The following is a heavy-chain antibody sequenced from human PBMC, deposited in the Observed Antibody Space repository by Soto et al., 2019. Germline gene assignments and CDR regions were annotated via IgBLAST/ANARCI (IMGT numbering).Heavy chain of an antibody. V-gene: IGHV3-30-3*01. CDR1: GFTFSSYA. Sequence: GGSLRLSCAASGFTFSSYAMHWVRQAPGKGLEWVAVISYDGSNKYYADTVKGRFTISRDNSKNTLYLQMNSLRAEDTAVYYCAARGAVAGPYFDPWGQGTLVTAPQ. CDR3: AARGAVAGPYFDP. J-gene: IGHJ5*02. D-gene: IGHD6-19*01. CDR2: ISYDGSNK.